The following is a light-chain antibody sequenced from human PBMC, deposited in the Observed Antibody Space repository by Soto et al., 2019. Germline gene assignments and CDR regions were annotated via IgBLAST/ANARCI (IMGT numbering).Light chain of an antibody. V-gene: IGLV2-14*01. CDR1: SSDVGGYNY. Sequence: QSVLTQPASVSGSPGQSITISCTGTSSDVGGYNYVSWYQQHPGKAPKLMIYEVSNRPSGVSNRFSGSKSGNTASLTISGLQAEDEADYYCGSYTYSSTPYAFGTGTKVTVL. J-gene: IGLJ1*01. CDR2: EVS. CDR3: GSYTYSSTPYA.